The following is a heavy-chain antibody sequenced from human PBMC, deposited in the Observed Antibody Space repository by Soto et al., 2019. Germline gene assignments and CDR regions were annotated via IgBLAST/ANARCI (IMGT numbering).Heavy chain of an antibody. CDR3: ARSLSTIAARPDS. CDR2: INPNTGGT. Sequence: ASVKVSCKTYGYAFTAYFMHWVRQAPGQGLEWMGWINPNTGGTYYAQKFQGRVTMTRDTSISTAFLDLRRLRSDDTAVYFCARSLSTIAARPDSWGQGTLVTVSS. V-gene: IGHV1-2*02. J-gene: IGHJ4*02. CDR1: GYAFTAYF. D-gene: IGHD6-6*01.